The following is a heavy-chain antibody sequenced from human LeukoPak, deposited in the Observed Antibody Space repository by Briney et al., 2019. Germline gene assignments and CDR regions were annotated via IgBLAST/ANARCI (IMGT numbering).Heavy chain of an antibody. CDR1: GFTFSSYG. CDR2: IWYDGSNK. Sequence: GRSLRLSCAASGFTFSSYGMHWVRQAPGKGLEWVAVIWYDGSNKYYADSVKGRFTISRDNSKNTLYLQMNGLRAEDTAVYYCARDSRPRAEGQLVYWGQGTLVTVSS. D-gene: IGHD6-13*01. J-gene: IGHJ4*02. V-gene: IGHV3-33*01. CDR3: ARDSRPRAEGQLVY.